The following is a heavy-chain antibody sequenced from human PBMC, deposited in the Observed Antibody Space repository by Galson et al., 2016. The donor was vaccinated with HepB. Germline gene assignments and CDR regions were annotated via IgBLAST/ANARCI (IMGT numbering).Heavy chain of an antibody. D-gene: IGHD3-9*01. V-gene: IGHV3-30*18. CDR2: ISYDGSHK. J-gene: IGHJ4*02. CDR3: AKNDILAGYSAFDY. CDR1: GFIFHNAW. Sequence: SLRLSCAASGFIFHNAWMSWVRQAPGKGLEWVAVISYDGSHKYYAASVKGRFTISRDNSKNTLSLQMNSLRAEDTAVYYCAKNDILAGYSAFDYWGQGTLVTVSS.